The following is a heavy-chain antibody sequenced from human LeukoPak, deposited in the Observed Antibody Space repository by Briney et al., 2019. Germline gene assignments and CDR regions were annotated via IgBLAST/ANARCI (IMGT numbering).Heavy chain of an antibody. D-gene: IGHD3-10*01. J-gene: IGHJ4*02. CDR3: AKVRFGVTARYYFDY. V-gene: IGHV3-23*01. CDR2: ISTSGGST. Sequence: GGSLRLSCAASGFTFSSYAMSWVRQAPGKGLEWVSVISTSGGSTYYADSVKGRFTISRDNSKNTLYLQMNSLRAEDTAVYYCAKVRFGVTARYYFDYWGQGTLVTVSS. CDR1: GFTFSSYA.